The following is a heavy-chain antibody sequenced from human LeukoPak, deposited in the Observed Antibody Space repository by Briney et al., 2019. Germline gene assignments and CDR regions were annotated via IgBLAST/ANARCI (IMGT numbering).Heavy chain of an antibody. CDR1: GYTFTSYG. CDR2: IIPIFGTA. CDR3: ARDRGNWKGPYYYYYGMDV. Sequence: ASVKVSCKASGYTFTSYGISWVRQAPGQGLEWMGGIIPIFGTANYAQKFQGRVTITADESTSTAYMELSSLRSEDTAVYYCARDRGNWKGPYYYYYGMDVWGQGTTVTVSS. V-gene: IGHV1-69*13. J-gene: IGHJ6*02. D-gene: IGHD1-20*01.